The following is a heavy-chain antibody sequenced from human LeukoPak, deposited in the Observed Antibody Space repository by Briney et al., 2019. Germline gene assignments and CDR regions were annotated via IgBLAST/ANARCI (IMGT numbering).Heavy chain of an antibody. CDR1: GITVSRYW. V-gene: IGHV3-7*01. D-gene: IGHD6-19*01. CDR3: ARSLLGQWLVRRSFDY. J-gene: IGHJ4*02. Sequence: PGGSLRLSCAASGITVSRYWMSWVRQAPGGGLEWVANIKQDENEQDYVESVRGRFTISRDNAKNSLYLHINSLRAEDTAVYYCARSLLGQWLVRRSFDYWGQGTLVTVSS. CDR2: IKQDENEQ.